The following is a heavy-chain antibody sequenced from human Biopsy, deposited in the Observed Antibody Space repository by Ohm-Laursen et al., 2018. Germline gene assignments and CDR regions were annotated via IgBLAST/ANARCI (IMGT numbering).Heavy chain of an antibody. CDR1: GFTFGDYY. CDR3: ATDGAGSYNEN. V-gene: IGHV3-11*01. CDR2: ISGSGVTK. J-gene: IGHJ4*02. Sequence: SLRLSCAASGFTFGDYYMSWIRQAPGKGLEWLSYISGSGVTKMYVDSVKGRFTVSRDNAKNSLYLEMSNLTVEDTAVYYCATDGAGSYNENWGQGTLVSVSS. D-gene: IGHD3-10*01.